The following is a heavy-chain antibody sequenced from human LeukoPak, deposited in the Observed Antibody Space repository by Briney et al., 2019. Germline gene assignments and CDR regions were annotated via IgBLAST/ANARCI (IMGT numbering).Heavy chain of an antibody. CDR1: GYTFTGYY. CDR3: ARVLRYFDWPDY. D-gene: IGHD3-9*01. CDR2: INPNSGGT. Sequence: ASVKVSCKASGYTFTGYYMHWVRQAPGQGLEWMGWINPNSGGTNYAQKFQGWVTMTRDTSISTAYMEPSRLRSDDTAVYYCARVLRYFDWPDYWGQGTLVTVSS. V-gene: IGHV1-2*04. J-gene: IGHJ4*02.